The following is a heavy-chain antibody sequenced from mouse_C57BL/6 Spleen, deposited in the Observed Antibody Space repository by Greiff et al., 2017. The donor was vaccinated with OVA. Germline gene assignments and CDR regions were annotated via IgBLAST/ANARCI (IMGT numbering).Heavy chain of an antibody. V-gene: IGHV3-6*01. J-gene: IGHJ4*01. CDR2: ISYDGSN. CDR3: ARAPLGYAMDY. D-gene: IGHD3-1*01. CDR1: GYSITSGYY. Sequence: EVQLVESGPGLVKPSQSLSLTCSVTGYSITSGYYWNWIRQFPGNKLEWMGYISYDGSNNYNPSLKNLISITRDTSKNQFFLKLNSVTTEDTATYYCARAPLGYAMDYWGQGTSVTVSS.